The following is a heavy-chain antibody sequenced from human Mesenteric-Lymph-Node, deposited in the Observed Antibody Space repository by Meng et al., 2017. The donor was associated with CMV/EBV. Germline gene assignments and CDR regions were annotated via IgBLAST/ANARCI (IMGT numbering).Heavy chain of an antibody. D-gene: IGHD6-19*01. J-gene: IGHJ4*02. V-gene: IGHV5-51*01. Sequence: KVSCKGFGYNFTSYWIGWVRQMPGKGLEWMGIIYPGDSNARYSPSFQGQVTISADKSISTTYLQWSSLKASDTAMYYCARAFSGSDYWGQGTLVTVSS. CDR3: ARAFSGSDY. CDR1: GYNFTSYW. CDR2: IYPGDSNA.